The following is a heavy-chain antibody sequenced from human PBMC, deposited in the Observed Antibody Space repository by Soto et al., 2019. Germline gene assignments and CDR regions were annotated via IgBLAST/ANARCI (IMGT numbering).Heavy chain of an antibody. CDR2: INHSGST. CDR1: GGSFSGYY. CDR3: ARGRGRVLWFGACCMDG. J-gene: IGHJ6*01. D-gene: IGHD3-10*01. V-gene: IGHV4-34*01. Sequence: PSETLSLTCAVYGGSFSGYYWSWIRQPPGKGLEWIGEINHSGSTNYNPSLKSRVTISVDTSKNQFSLKLSSVTAADTAVYYCARGRGRVLWFGACCMDGWGQGTTVAVSS.